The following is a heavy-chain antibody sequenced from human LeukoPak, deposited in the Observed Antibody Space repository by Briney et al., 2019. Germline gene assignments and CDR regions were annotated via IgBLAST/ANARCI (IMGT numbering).Heavy chain of an antibody. CDR2: INHSGST. J-gene: IGHJ4*02. D-gene: IGHD6-19*01. CDR3: ARGFSLRGYSSGWLKLGFDY. V-gene: IGHV4-39*07. Sequence: SETLSLTCTVSGGSISSGDYDWRWIRQPPGKGLEWIGEINHSGSTNYNPSLKSRVTISVDTSKNQFSLKLSSVTAADTAVYYCARGFSLRGYSSGWLKLGFDYWGQGTLVTVSS. CDR1: GGSISSGDYD.